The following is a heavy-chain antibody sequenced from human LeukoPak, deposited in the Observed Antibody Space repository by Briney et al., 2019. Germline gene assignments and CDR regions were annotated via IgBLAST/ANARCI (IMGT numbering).Heavy chain of an antibody. CDR2: ISGSGAYS. CDR1: GFTFSNYG. CDR3: AKGLAYTGYDYWFDA. D-gene: IGHD5-12*01. V-gene: IGHV3-23*01. J-gene: IGHJ5*02. Sequence: QTGGSLRLSCAASGFTFSNYGMHWVRQAPGKGLEWVSGISGSGAYSYYADSVKGRFTISRDNSKNTLYMQMNSLRAADTAVYYCAKGLAYTGYDYWFDAWGQGTLVTVSS.